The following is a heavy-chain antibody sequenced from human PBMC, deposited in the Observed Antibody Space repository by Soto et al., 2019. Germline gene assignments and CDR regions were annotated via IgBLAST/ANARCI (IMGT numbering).Heavy chain of an antibody. V-gene: IGHV4-31*03. CDR3: ATSGRYYDRRLAQLGAFKT. D-gene: IGHD3-10*01. Sequence: QVQLQESGPGLVRPSQTLSLTCTVSGGSISGSDYYWSWIRPHPGTGLEWSGYIDHSGNTFYNPSLKSRSTISLGTSKNPFALKLTSVTAADTAVYYCATSGRYYDRRLAQLGAFKTCGQGTVVTVSS. CDR1: GGSISGSDYY. J-gene: IGHJ3*02. CDR2: IDHSGNT.